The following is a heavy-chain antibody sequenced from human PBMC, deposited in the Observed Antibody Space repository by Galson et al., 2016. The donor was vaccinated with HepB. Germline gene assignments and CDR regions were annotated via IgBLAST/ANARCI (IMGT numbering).Heavy chain of an antibody. CDR1: GFTFSSYA. V-gene: IGHV3-23*01. CDR3: AKGGIVAAGTPCGFDY. J-gene: IGHJ4*02. Sequence: SLRLSCAASGFTFSSYAMSWVRQAPGKGLEWVSAISGSGGSTYYADSVKGRFTISRDNSKNTVYLQMNSLRAEDTAVYYCAKGGIVAAGTPCGFDYWGQGTLVTVSS. CDR2: ISGSGGST. D-gene: IGHD6-13*01.